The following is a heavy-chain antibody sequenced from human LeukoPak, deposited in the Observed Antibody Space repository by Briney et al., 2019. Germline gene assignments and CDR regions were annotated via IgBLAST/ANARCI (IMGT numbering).Heavy chain of an antibody. D-gene: IGHD2-2*01. CDR2: IYTSGNT. CDR1: GGALSSYY. J-gene: IGHJ4*02. V-gene: IGHV4-59*10. Sequence: SETLSLTCAVSGGALSSYYWSCIRHPAGEGLEWSRRIYTSGNTHYTTSLKSRVTMSVDTSKNQFSLKLSSVTAADTAVYYCERSGRPAAPNYFDYWGQGTLVTVSS. CDR3: ERSGRPAAPNYFDY.